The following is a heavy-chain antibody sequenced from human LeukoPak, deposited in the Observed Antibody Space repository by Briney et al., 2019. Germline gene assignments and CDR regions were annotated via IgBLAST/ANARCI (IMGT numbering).Heavy chain of an antibody. CDR3: ARGAGYNYPYYFDY. J-gene: IGHJ4*02. D-gene: IGHD5-24*01. CDR1: GFTVSSNY. V-gene: IGHV3-53*01. CDR2: IYGGGNI. Sequence: GGSLRLSCAASGFTVSSNYMNWVRQAPGKGLEWVSVIYGGGNIYYTDSAKGRFTISRDNSKNTLYLQMNSLRAEDMAVYYCARGAGYNYPYYFDYWGQGTLVTVSS.